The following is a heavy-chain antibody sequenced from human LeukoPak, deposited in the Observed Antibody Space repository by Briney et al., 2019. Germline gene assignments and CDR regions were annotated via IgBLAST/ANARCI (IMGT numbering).Heavy chain of an antibody. Sequence: GGSLRLSCAASGFSFSSYSMNWVRQAPGKGLEWVSSISSSSSYIYYADSVKGRFTISRDNAKNSLYLQVNSLRAEDTAVYYCARDFAYHSGSYSLDAFDIWGQGTMVTVSS. D-gene: IGHD1-26*01. V-gene: IGHV3-21*01. CDR2: ISSSSSYI. J-gene: IGHJ3*02. CDR1: GFSFSSYS. CDR3: ARDFAYHSGSYSLDAFDI.